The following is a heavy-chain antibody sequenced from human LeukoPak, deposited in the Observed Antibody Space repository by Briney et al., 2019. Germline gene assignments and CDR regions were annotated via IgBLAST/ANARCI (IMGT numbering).Heavy chain of an antibody. CDR3: AKGPPLYSGYHPAN. CDR2: ITGSDDTT. D-gene: IGHD5-12*01. J-gene: IGHJ4*02. V-gene: IGHV3-23*01. CDR1: GFSFSNDA. Sequence: GGSLRLSCAASGFSFSNDAMTWVRQAPGKGLEWVSTITGSDDTTYYTDSVKGRFTISRDYSKNMLHLQMNGLRNEDTAIYYCAKGPPLYSGYHPANWGQGTLVTVSS.